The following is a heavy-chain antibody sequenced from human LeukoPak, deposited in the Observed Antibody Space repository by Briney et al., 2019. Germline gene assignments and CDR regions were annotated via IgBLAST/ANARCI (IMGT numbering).Heavy chain of an antibody. J-gene: IGHJ4*02. Sequence: ASVKVSCKASGYTFTGYYMHWVRQAPGQGLEWMGWISPNSGGTNYAQKFQGRVTMTRDTSISTAYMGLSRLRSDDTAVYYCARVVKSPGYSSSWYSYWGQGTLVTVSS. CDR3: ARVVKSPGYSSSWYSY. CDR2: ISPNSGGT. D-gene: IGHD6-13*01. V-gene: IGHV1-2*02. CDR1: GYTFTGYY.